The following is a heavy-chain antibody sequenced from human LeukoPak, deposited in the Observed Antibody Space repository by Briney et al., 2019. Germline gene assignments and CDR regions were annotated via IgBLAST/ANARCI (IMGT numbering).Heavy chain of an antibody. CDR1: GGSFSGYY. CDR2: INHSGST. V-gene: IGHV4-34*01. Sequence: PSETLSLTYAVYGGSFSGYYWSWIRQPPGKGLEWIGEINHSGSTNYNPSLKSRVTISVDTSKNQFSLKLSSVTAADTAVYYCARDIGELLYDYWGQGTLVTVSS. D-gene: IGHD3-10*01. CDR3: ARDIGELLYDY. J-gene: IGHJ4*02.